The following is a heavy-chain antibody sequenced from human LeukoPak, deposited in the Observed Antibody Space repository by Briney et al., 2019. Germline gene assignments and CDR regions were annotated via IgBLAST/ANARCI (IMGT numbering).Heavy chain of an antibody. Sequence: ASVKVSCKASGYTFTGYYMHWVRQAPGQGLEWMGWINPNCGGTNYAQKFQGRVTITRDKSNRTAYMELSRRRADATAVYYCAKLNVFWGVLGWFDPWGQGTPITVSS. V-gene: IGHV1-2*02. CDR2: INPNCGGT. J-gene: IGHJ5*02. CDR3: AKLNVFWGVLGWFDP. D-gene: IGHD3-3*01. CDR1: GYTFTGYY.